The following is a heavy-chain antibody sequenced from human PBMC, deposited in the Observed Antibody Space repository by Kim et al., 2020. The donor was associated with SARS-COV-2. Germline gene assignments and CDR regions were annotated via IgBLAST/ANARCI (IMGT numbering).Heavy chain of an antibody. D-gene: IGHD6-6*01. Sequence: GGSLRLSCAASGFTFSSYAMHWVRQAPGKGLEWVAVISYDGSNKYYADSVKGRFTISRDNSKNTLYLQMNSLRAEDTAVYYCARDRYSSSSAIIDYWGQGTLVTVSS. J-gene: IGHJ4*02. CDR1: GFTFSSYA. CDR2: ISYDGSNK. CDR3: ARDRYSSSSAIIDY. V-gene: IGHV3-30*04.